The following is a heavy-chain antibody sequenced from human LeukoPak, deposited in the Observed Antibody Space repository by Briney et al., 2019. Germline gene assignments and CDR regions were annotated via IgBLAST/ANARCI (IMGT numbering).Heavy chain of an antibody. CDR2: MNPNSGNT. Sequence: GASVKVSCKASGYTFTSYDINWVRQATGQGLEWMGWMNPNSGNTGYAQEFQGRVTMTRNTSISTAYMELSSLGSEDTAAYYCARGRRFLEWLLAYYYYYMDVWGKGTTVTVSS. J-gene: IGHJ6*03. D-gene: IGHD3-3*01. V-gene: IGHV1-8*01. CDR3: ARGRRFLEWLLAYYYYYMDV. CDR1: GYTFTSYD.